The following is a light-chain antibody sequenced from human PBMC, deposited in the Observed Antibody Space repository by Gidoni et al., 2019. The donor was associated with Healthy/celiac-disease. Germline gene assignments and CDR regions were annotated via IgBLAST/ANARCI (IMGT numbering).Light chain of an antibody. CDR3: QRSYSTPPT. J-gene: IGKJ1*01. CDR2: AAS. CDR1: QSISSY. Sequence: DLQMTQSPSSLSASVGDRVTLTCRASQSISSYLNWYQQKPGKAPKLLIYAASSLQSGVPSRFSGSGSGTDFTLTSSSLQPEDFATYYCQRSYSTPPTFGQGTKVEIK. V-gene: IGKV1-39*01.